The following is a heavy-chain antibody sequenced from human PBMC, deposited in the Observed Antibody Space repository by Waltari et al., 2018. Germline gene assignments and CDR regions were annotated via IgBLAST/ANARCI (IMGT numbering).Heavy chain of an antibody. V-gene: IGHV3-64*01. Sequence: EGQLVESGGGLVQPGGSLRLSCAASGFNVTAYSVHCVRQTPGKGLEYVAAVSSDGENSEYASSVKGRFTISRDNSKNTVYLQMGSLRDDDMAVYYCARDPCGGGCYGYRYFDLWGRGTLVTVSS. CDR1: GFNVTAYS. J-gene: IGHJ2*01. CDR3: ARDPCGGGCYGYRYFDL. D-gene: IGHD2-21*01. CDR2: VSSDGENS.